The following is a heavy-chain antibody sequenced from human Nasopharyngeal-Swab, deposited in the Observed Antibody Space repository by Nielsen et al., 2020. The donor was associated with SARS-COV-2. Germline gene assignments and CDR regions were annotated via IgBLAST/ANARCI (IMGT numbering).Heavy chain of an antibody. CDR2: ISSSSSYI. V-gene: IGHV3-21*04. CDR3: ARTEPGVPS. D-gene: IGHD7-27*01. CDR1: GFTFSSYS. J-gene: IGHJ4*02. Sequence: ESLKISCAASGFTFSSYSMNWVRQAPGKGLEWVSSISSSSSYIYFADSVKGRFTNSRDNDKNSLYLQMNSLRADDTAVYYCARTEPGVPSWGQGTLVTVSS.